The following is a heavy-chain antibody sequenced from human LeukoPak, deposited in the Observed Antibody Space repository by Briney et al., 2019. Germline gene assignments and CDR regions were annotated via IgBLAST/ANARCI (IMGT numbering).Heavy chain of an antibody. CDR2: INPSDGST. J-gene: IGHJ4*02. Sequence: ASVKVSCKASGYTFTSYYMHWVRQAPGQGLEWMGIINPSDGSTSYAQKFQGRVTMTRDTSTSTVYMELSSLRSEDTAVYYCARDSICLENPHYYGSGSPNLYFDYWGQGTLVTVSS. V-gene: IGHV1-46*01. D-gene: IGHD3-10*01. CDR1: GYTFTSYY. CDR3: ARDSICLENPHYYGSGSPNLYFDY.